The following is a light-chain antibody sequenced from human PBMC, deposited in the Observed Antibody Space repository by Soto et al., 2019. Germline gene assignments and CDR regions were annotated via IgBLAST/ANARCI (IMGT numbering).Light chain of an antibody. CDR2: GAS. Sequence: EIVLTQSPGTLSLSPGERATLSCRASQSVSSSYLAWYQQKPGQAPRLLIYGASSRATGTPDTFSGSGSGTDFTLTISRLEPEDFAVYYCQQYGSSPLTFGGGTKVEIK. CDR3: QQYGSSPLT. J-gene: IGKJ4*01. CDR1: QSVSSSY. V-gene: IGKV3-20*01.